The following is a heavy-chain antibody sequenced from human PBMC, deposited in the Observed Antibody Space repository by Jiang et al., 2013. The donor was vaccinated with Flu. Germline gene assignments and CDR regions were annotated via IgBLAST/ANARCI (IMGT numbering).Heavy chain of an antibody. Sequence: GLVQPGGSLRLSCAASGFTFSTYAMSWVRQAPGKGLEWVSVISGSGGTTYYADSVKGRCTISRDNSQNTLYLQMNSLRAEDTAVYYCAKGWGSSWYYFDYWGQGTLVTVSS. CDR1: GFTFSTYA. CDR2: ISGSGGTT. D-gene: IGHD6-13*01. J-gene: IGHJ4*02. V-gene: IGHV3-23*01. CDR3: AKGWGSSWYYFDY.